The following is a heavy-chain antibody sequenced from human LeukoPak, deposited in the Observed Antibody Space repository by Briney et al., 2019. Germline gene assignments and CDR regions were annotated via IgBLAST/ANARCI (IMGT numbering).Heavy chain of an antibody. V-gene: IGHV3-23*01. J-gene: IGHJ4*02. Sequence: GESLRLSCAGSGFTFSSCAMNWVRQAPGKGLEWVSVISGSGDSTYYADSVKGRFTISRDNSKNTLYLHMNSLRVEDTAVYYCAKDVSGGSYFDYWGQGTLVTVSS. CDR1: GFTFSSCA. CDR3: AKDVSGGSYFDY. D-gene: IGHD3-10*01. CDR2: ISGSGDST.